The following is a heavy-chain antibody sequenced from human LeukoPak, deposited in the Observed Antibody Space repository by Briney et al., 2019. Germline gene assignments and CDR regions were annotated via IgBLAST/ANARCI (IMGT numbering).Heavy chain of an antibody. CDR2: ISSSGSTT. D-gene: IGHD3-22*01. CDR1: GFTFSSYE. CDR3: ARDNYDSSGYYFD. J-gene: IGHJ4*02. Sequence: GGSLRLSCAASGFTFSSYETNWVRQAPGKGLDWVSYISSSGSTTHYADSAKGRFTISRDNAKNSLYLQMNSLRAEDTAVYYCARDNYDSSGYYFDWGQGTLVTVSS. V-gene: IGHV3-48*03.